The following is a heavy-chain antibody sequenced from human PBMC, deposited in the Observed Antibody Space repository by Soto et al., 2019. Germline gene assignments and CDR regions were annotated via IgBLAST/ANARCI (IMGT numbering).Heavy chain of an antibody. CDR3: NTDLDYDSSGYSDIYYYYGMDV. Sequence: GGSLRLSCAASGFTFSNAWMSWVRQAPGKGLEWVGRIKSKTDGGTTDYAAPVKGRFTISRDDSKNTLYLQMNSLKTEDTAVYYCNTDLDYDSSGYSDIYYYYGMDVWGQGNTVTVSS. J-gene: IGHJ6*02. D-gene: IGHD3-22*01. V-gene: IGHV3-15*01. CDR2: IKSKTDGGTT. CDR1: GFTFSNAW.